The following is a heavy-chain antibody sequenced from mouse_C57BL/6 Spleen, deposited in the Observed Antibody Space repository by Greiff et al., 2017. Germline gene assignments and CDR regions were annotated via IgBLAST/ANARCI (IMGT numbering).Heavy chain of an antibody. V-gene: IGHV5-9*01. CDR1: GFTFSSYT. Sequence: DVMLVESGGGLVKPGGSLKLSCAASGFTFSSYTMSWVRQTPEKRLEWVATISGGGGNTYYPDSVKGRFTISRDNAKNTLYLQMSSLRSEDTALYYCARDYYGSSYGGYFDYWGQGTTLTVSS. CDR3: ARDYYGSSYGGYFDY. D-gene: IGHD1-1*01. CDR2: ISGGGGNT. J-gene: IGHJ2*01.